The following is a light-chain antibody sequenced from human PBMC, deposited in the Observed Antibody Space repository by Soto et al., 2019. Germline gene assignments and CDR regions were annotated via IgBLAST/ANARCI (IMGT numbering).Light chain of an antibody. CDR1: NIGSKS. Sequence: SYELTQPPSVSVAPGQTARISCGGNNIGSKSVHWYQQRPGQAPVLVVFDASDRPSGIPERFSGSNSGNTATLTISMVESGDEADYHCQVWDSSSDHPVVVGGGTKLTVL. CDR3: QVWDSSSDHPVV. V-gene: IGLV3-21*02. J-gene: IGLJ3*02. CDR2: DAS.